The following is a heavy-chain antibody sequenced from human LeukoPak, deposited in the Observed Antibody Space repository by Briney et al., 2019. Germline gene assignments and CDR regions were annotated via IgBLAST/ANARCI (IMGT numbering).Heavy chain of an antibody. J-gene: IGHJ4*02. V-gene: IGHV1-2*02. CDR1: GYTFTGYY. D-gene: IGHD2-2*01. Sequence: GASVKVSCEASGYTFTGYYMHWVRQAPGQGLEWMGWINPNSGGTNYAQKFQGRVTMTRDTSISTAYMELSRLRSDDTAVYYCASGHCSSTSCRGFDYWGQGTLVTVSS. CDR2: INPNSGGT. CDR3: ASGHCSSTSCRGFDY.